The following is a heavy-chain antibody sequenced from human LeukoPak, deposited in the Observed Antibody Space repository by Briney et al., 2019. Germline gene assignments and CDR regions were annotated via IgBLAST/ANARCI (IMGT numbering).Heavy chain of an antibody. Sequence: ASVKVSCKASGYTFTSYGISWVRQAPGQGLEWMGWISAYNGNTNYAQKLQGRVTMTTDTSTSTAYMELRSLRSDDTAVYYCASRPPRPPGYSYGMDVWAKGPRSPSP. CDR3: ASRPPRPPGYSYGMDV. D-gene: IGHD6-6*01. CDR1: GYTFTSYG. J-gene: IGHJ6*02. V-gene: IGHV1-18*01. CDR2: ISAYNGNT.